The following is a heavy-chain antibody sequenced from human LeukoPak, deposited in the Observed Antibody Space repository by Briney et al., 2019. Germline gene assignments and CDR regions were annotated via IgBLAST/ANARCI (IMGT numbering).Heavy chain of an antibody. J-gene: IGHJ5*02. D-gene: IGHD6-13*01. CDR3: ASPGRPLLGICPWFHP. Sequence: GASVKVSCKASGYTFTGYYMHWVRQAPGQGLEWMGWINPNSGGTNYAQKFQGRVTMTRDTSISTAYMELSRLRSDDTAVYYCASPGRPLLGICPWFHPLGQGNLVNGSS. CDR2: INPNSGGT. V-gene: IGHV1-2*02. CDR1: GYTFTGYY.